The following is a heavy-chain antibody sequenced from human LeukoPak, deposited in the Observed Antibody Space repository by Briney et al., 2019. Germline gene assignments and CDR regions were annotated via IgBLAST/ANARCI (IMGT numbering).Heavy chain of an antibody. CDR1: GFTFSSYW. D-gene: IGHD1-26*01. Sequence: PGGSLRLSCAASGFTFSSYWMHWVRQAPGKGLVWVSRINSDGSSTSYADSVKGRFTISRDNAKNTLYLQMNSLRAEDTAVYYCARGGGSSYYYYYYYMDVWGKGTTVTVSS. J-gene: IGHJ6*03. CDR2: INSDGSST. CDR3: ARGGGSSYYYYYYYMDV. V-gene: IGHV3-74*01.